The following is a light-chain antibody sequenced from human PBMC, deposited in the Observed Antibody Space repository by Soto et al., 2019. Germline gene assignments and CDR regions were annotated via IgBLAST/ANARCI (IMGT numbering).Light chain of an antibody. V-gene: IGKV3-20*01. CDR3: QQYGSSPFT. CDR2: GVS. Sequence: IVLTQSPGTLSLSPGERATLSCRASQSVSSSFLAWYQQRPGQAPRLLIHGVSSRATGIPDRFSGSGSGTDFTLTINRLEPEDFALYFCQQYGSSPFTFGPGTTLEIK. CDR1: QSVSSSF. J-gene: IGKJ3*01.